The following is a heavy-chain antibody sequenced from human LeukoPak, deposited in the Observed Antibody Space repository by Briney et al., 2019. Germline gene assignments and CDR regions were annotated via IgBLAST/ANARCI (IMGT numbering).Heavy chain of an antibody. D-gene: IGHD4-17*01. CDR1: GGSFSGYY. J-gene: IGHJ4*02. V-gene: IGHV4-34*01. CDR3: ARGKARLRMLGSPRPANYYFDY. Sequence: SETLSLTCAVYGGSFSGYYWSWIRQPPGKGLEWIGEINNSGSTNYNPSLKSRVTISVDTSKNQFSLKLSSVTAADTAVYYCARGKARLRMLGSPRPANYYFDYWGQGTLVTVSS. CDR2: INNSGST.